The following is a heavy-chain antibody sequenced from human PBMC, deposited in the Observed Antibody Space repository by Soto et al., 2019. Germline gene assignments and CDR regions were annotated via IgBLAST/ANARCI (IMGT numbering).Heavy chain of an antibody. CDR1: GFTVSSNY. CDR2: IYSGGST. V-gene: IGHV3-53*01. J-gene: IGHJ6*02. Sequence: GGSLRLSCAASGFTVSSNYMSWVRQAPGKGLEWVSVIYSGGSTYYADSVKGRFTISRDNSKNTLYLQMNSLRAEDTAVYYCARDTQYYDFWSGYYRRVPMDVWGQGTTVTVSS. D-gene: IGHD3-3*01. CDR3: ARDTQYYDFWSGYYRRVPMDV.